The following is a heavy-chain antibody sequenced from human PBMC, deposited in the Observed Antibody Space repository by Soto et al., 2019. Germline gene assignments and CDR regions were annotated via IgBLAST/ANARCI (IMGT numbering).Heavy chain of an antibody. V-gene: IGHV3-30*03. CDR3: AIDGSISAKKGALYNWFDP. CDR1: GFTFSSYG. D-gene: IGHD6-13*01. J-gene: IGHJ5*02. Sequence: QVQLVESGGGVVQPGRSLRLSCAASGFTFSSYGMHWVRQAPGKGLEWVAVISYDGTNKYYVDSVEGRFTISRDNSKNTLYLQINSLRAEDTDVYYCAIDGSISAKKGALYNWFDPWGQGTLVTVAS. CDR2: ISYDGTNK.